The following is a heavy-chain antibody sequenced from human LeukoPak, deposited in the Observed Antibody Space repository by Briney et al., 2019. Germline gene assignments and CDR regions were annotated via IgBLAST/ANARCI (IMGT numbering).Heavy chain of an antibody. D-gene: IGHD6-13*01. CDR2: ISAYNGNT. CDR3: ASDMAAAGLGDY. CDR1: GYPFTSYG. J-gene: IGHJ4*02. Sequence: GASVKVSCKASGYPFTSYGIIWVRQAPGQGLEWMGWISAYNGNTNYAQKLQDRVTLTTDTSTTTAYMELRSLRSDDTAVYYCASDMAAAGLGDYWGQGTLVTVSS. V-gene: IGHV1-18*01.